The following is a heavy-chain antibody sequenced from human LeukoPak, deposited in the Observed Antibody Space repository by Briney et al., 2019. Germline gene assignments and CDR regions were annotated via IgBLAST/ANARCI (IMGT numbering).Heavy chain of an antibody. Sequence: GGSLRLSCAASGFTFSSYGMHWVRQAPGKGLEWVAVISYDGSNKYYADSVKGRFTISRDNSKNTLYLQMNSLRAEDTAVYYCAKDAAAAGTFDYWGQGTLVTVS. D-gene: IGHD6-13*01. J-gene: IGHJ4*02. CDR2: ISYDGSNK. CDR3: AKDAAAAGTFDY. V-gene: IGHV3-30*18. CDR1: GFTFSSYG.